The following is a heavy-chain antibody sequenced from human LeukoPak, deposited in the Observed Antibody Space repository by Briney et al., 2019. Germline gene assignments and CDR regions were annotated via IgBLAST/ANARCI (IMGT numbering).Heavy chain of an antibody. CDR3: TRDMIRGVPDYIDY. Sequence: PGGSLRLSCAASGFTFSSCGMHWVRQAPGKGLEWVAAISAEGDIQIYLDSVMGRFTISRDNSKSTLYLQMNSLRIEDTGFYYCTRDMIRGVPDYIDYWGQGTLVTVSS. CDR2: ISAEGDIQ. D-gene: IGHD3-10*01. V-gene: IGHV3-30*03. CDR1: GFTFSSCG. J-gene: IGHJ4*02.